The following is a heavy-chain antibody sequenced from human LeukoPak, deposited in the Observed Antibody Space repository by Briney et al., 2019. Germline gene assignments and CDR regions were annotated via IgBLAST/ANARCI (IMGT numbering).Heavy chain of an antibody. Sequence: SETLSLTCAVYGGSFSGYYWSWIRQPPGKGLEWIGEINHSGSTNYNPSLKSRVTISVDTSKNQFSLKLSSVTAADTAVYYCARVVVPAAIQVWGQGTTVTVSS. CDR3: ARVVVPAAIQV. CDR2: INHSGST. J-gene: IGHJ6*02. CDR1: GGSFSGYY. D-gene: IGHD2-2*01. V-gene: IGHV4-34*01.